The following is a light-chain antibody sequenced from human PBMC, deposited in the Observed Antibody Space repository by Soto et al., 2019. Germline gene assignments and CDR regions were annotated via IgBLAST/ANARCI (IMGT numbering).Light chain of an antibody. Sequence: QAVVTQSPSASGTPGQRVTISCSGSSSNIGRYSVYWYQQVPGMAPKLLIYNNDRRPSGVPDRFSASKSGTSASLAISGLRSDDEADYYCAAWDASLSGQWVFGGGTKLTVL. CDR2: NND. CDR3: AAWDASLSGQWV. CDR1: SSNIGRYS. V-gene: IGLV1-47*01. J-gene: IGLJ3*02.